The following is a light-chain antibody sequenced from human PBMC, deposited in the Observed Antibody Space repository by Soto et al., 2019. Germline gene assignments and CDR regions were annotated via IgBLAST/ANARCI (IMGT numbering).Light chain of an antibody. CDR3: SSYAGSNNIVV. CDR1: SSDVGGYHY. V-gene: IGLV2-8*01. Sequence: QSALTQPPSASGSPGQSVTISCTGTSSDVGGYHYFSWYQQHPGKAPKLMIYEVSKRPSGVPDRFSGSKSGNTASLTVSGLQAEDEADYYCSSYAGSNNIVVFGGGTKLTVL. J-gene: IGLJ2*01. CDR2: EVS.